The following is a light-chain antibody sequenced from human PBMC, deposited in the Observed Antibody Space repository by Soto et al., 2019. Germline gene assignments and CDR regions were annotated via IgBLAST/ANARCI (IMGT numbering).Light chain of an antibody. CDR2: DAS. CDR1: QSVSTS. Sequence: EIVLTQSPATLSLSPGERATLSCRASQSVSTSLAWYQQKPGQAPRLLIYDASNRATGIPARFSGSGSGTDFRLTASSLEPEDFVLYYREQRTNWPWTFGQGTKVEIK. V-gene: IGKV3-11*01. J-gene: IGKJ1*01. CDR3: EQRTNWPWT.